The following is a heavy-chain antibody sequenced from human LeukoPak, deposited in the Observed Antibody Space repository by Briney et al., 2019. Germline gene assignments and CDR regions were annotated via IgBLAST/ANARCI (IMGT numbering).Heavy chain of an antibody. D-gene: IGHD6-6*01. CDR1: RGTFSSYA. Sequence: ASVKVSCKASRGTFSSYAISWVRQAPGQGLEWMGRIIPILGIANYAQKFQGRVTITADKSTSTAYMELSSLRSEDTAVYYCARSPIAARPFWFDPWGQGTLVTVSS. CDR3: ARSPIAARPFWFDP. CDR2: IIPILGIA. J-gene: IGHJ5*02. V-gene: IGHV1-69*04.